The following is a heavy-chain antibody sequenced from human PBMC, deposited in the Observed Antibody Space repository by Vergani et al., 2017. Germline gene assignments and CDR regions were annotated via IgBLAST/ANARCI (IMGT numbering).Heavy chain of an antibody. CDR2: IRSKANSYAT. D-gene: IGHD3-22*01. V-gene: IGHV3-73*01. Sequence: EVQLVESGGGFVQPGGSLKLSCAASGFTFSGSAMHWVRQASGKGLEWVGRIRSKANSYATAYDASVKGRFTISRDDSKNMAFLQMSSLKSHDTAVYYCTTTDYYGSGYYRAYFDFWGQGVLVTVSS. CDR3: TTTDYYGSGYYRAYFDF. J-gene: IGHJ4*02. CDR1: GFTFSGSA.